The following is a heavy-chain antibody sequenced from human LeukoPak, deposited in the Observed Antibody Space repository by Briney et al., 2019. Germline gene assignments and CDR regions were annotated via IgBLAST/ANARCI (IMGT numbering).Heavy chain of an antibody. D-gene: IGHD2-2*01. J-gene: IGHJ5*02. V-gene: IGHV2-70*04. CDR1: GFSLSTSGMR. Sequence: SGPALVKPTQTLTLTCTFSGFSLSTSGMRVSWIRQPPGKALEWHARIDWDDDKFYSTSLKTRLTISKDTSKNQVVLTMTNMDPVDTATYYCARTASPANWFDPWGQGTLVTVSS. CDR3: ARTASPANWFDP. CDR2: IDWDDDK.